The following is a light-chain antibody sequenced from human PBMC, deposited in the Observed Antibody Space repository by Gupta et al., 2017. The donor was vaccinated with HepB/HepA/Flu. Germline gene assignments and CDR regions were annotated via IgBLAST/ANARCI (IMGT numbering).Light chain of an antibody. CDR2: LYSDGSH. CDR1: SGHSNYA. Sequence: QVVLTHSPSASASLGASVNLTCTLSSGHSNYAIAWHQQQPEKGPRYLLKLYSDGSHNKGDGIPDRFSGSSSGAERYLTISSRQDEEEGDYYCQTWATGSNWVFGGGTKLTVL. J-gene: IGLJ3*02. CDR3: QTWATGSNWV. V-gene: IGLV4-69*01.